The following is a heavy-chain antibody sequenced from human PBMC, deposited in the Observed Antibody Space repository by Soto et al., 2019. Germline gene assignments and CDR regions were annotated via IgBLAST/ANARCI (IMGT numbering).Heavy chain of an antibody. D-gene: IGHD4-17*01. V-gene: IGHV4-4*02. CDR3: SKVDADYFVSRGERWFDP. J-gene: IGHJ5*02. Sequence: QVQLQESGPGLVKPSGTLSLTCAVSGVSISSRNWWSWVRQPPGKGLEWIGEIHPSGNTNSNPSLRSRVTVSVGESQNQFSLKLTSVTAADTAVYYCSKVDADYFVSRGERWFDPWGQGTLVTVSS. CDR1: GVSISSRNW. CDR2: IHPSGNT.